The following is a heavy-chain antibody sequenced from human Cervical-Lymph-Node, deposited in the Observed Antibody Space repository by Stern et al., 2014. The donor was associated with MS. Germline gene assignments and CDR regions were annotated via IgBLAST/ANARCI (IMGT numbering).Heavy chain of an antibody. D-gene: IGHD2-15*01. V-gene: IGHV2-70*10. CDR1: GFSLSTSGMC. CDR3: ARLGGSFRYYFDY. J-gene: IGHJ4*02. Sequence: QVTLKESGPALVKPTQTLTLTCTFSGFSLSTSGMCVSWIRQPPGKALEWIARIDWDDYKYYSTSLKTRLTISKDTSKNQVVLTMTNMDPVDTATYYCARLGGSFRYYFDYWGQGTLVTVSS. CDR2: IDWDDYK.